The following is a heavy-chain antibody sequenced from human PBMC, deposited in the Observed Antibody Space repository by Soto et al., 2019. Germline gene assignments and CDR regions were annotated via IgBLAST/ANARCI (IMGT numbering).Heavy chain of an antibody. J-gene: IGHJ5*02. CDR2: ISGSGGST. CDR1: GFTFSSYA. CDR3: AKDAARCSSTSCYMGGFEP. Sequence: GGSLRLSCAASGFTFSSYAMSWVRQAPGKGLEWVSAISGSGGSTYYADSVKGRFTISRDNSKNTLYLQMNSLRAEDTAVYYCAKDAARCSSTSCYMGGFEPWGQGTLVTVSS. V-gene: IGHV3-23*01. D-gene: IGHD2-2*02.